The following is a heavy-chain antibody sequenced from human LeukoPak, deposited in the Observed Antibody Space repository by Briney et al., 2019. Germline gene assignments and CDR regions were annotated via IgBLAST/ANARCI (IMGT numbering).Heavy chain of an antibody. CDR3: AKDRCSSTSCLDYYYYYMDV. CDR2: IRYDGSNK. Sequence: PGGSLRLSCAASGFTFSSYGMHWVRQAPGKGLGWVAFIRYDGSNKYYADSVKGRFTISRDNSKNTLYLQMNSLRAEDTAVYYCAKDRCSSTSCLDYYYYYMDVWGKGTTVTVSS. CDR1: GFTFSSYG. D-gene: IGHD2-2*01. V-gene: IGHV3-30*02. J-gene: IGHJ6*03.